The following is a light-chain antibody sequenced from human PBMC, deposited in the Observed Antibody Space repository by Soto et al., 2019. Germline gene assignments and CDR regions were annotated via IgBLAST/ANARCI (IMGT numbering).Light chain of an antibody. Sequence: DIQMTQSPSSLSASVGDRVTITCQASQDISNYLNWYQQKPGKAPKLLIYDASNLETGFPSRFSGGGSGTDFTFTIISLQPEDIATDYCQQYDNLPPFTFGPGTKVDIK. CDR1: QDISNY. CDR2: DAS. CDR3: QQYDNLPPFT. V-gene: IGKV1-33*01. J-gene: IGKJ3*01.